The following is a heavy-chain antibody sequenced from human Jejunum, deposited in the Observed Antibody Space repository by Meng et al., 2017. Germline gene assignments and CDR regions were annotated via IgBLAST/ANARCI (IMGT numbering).Heavy chain of an antibody. CDR3: ARRSLGEMSGDPDY. J-gene: IGHJ4*02. Sequence: QVQLVQSGSELKNPGASVTVSCKASGYSFMTYALNWVRQAPGQGLEWMGWINTYSGSTTYAQGFTGRFVFSLDTSVSTAYLQINNLQSDDTAVYYCARRSLGEMSGDPDYWGQGTLVTVSS. D-gene: IGHD3-16*01. V-gene: IGHV7-4-1*02. CDR2: INTYSGST. CDR1: GYSFMTYA.